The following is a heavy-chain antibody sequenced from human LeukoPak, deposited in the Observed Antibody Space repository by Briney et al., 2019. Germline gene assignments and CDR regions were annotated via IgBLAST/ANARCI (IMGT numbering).Heavy chain of an antibody. CDR1: GFTVSSNY. J-gene: IGHJ4*02. D-gene: IGHD3-9*01. CDR3: ARGLRYFDWLLLGGFDY. V-gene: IGHV3-53*01. CDR2: IYSGGST. Sequence: PGGSLRLSCAASGFTVSSNYMSWVRQAPGEGLEWVSVIYSGGSTYYADSVKGRFTISRDNSKNTLYLQMNSLRAEDTAVYYCARGLRYFDWLLLGGFDYWGQGTLVTVSS.